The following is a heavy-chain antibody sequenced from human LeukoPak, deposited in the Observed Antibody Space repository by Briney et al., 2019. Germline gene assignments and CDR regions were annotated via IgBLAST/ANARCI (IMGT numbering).Heavy chain of an antibody. CDR2: IYPGDSVT. CDR1: GYSFTSYW. V-gene: IGHV5-51*01. D-gene: IGHD3-9*01. Sequence: GESLKISCKGSGYSFTSYWIGLVRQRSGKGLERMGYIYPGDSVTRYSPSFQGQVTISVDRSISTAYLQWSSLKTSDTAMYYCARHQGLRYFDWLSIDYWGQGSLVTVSS. CDR3: ARHQGLRYFDWLSIDY. J-gene: IGHJ4*02.